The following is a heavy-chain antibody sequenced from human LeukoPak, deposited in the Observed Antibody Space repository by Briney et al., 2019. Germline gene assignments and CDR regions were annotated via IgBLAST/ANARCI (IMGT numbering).Heavy chain of an antibody. Sequence: GASVKVSCKASGYTFTGYYMHWVRQAPGQGLEWMGWINPNGGGTNYAQKFQGRVTMTRDTSISTAYMELSRLRSDDTAVYYCARGYCSGGSCLGFYYYYIDVWGKGTTVTVSS. CDR1: GYTFTGYY. D-gene: IGHD2-15*01. CDR3: ARGYCSGGSCLGFYYYYIDV. CDR2: INPNGGGT. J-gene: IGHJ6*03. V-gene: IGHV1-2*02.